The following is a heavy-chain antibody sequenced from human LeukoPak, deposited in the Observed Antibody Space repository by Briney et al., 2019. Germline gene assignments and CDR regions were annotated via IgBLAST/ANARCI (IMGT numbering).Heavy chain of an antibody. CDR3: ARGLHYYVAMDY. D-gene: IGHD1-26*01. J-gene: IGHJ6*02. CDR2: IGNNNKP. V-gene: IGHV3-69-1*01. Sequence: PGGSLTHSCEPSGFPFSAYVMTWVRQAPGKGLEGVSFIGNNNKPHYSESVQGRLTTSRDKAKNTQFLQLHNLRVEDTALYYCARGLHYYVAMDYWGQGTTVTVSS. CDR1: GFPFSAYV.